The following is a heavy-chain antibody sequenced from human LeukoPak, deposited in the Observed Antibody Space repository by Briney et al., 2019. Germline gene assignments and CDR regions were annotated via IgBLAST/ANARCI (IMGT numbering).Heavy chain of an antibody. V-gene: IGHV3-21*01. CDR2: ISSSSTYI. CDR1: GFNFSSYG. CDR3: ARDPGAYSSSPIDY. D-gene: IGHD6-6*01. Sequence: GGSLRLSCAASGFNFSSYGMNWVRQAPGTGLEWVSSISSSSTYIYSADSVKGRFTISRDNARNSLYLRMNSLRAEDTAVYYCARDPGAYSSSPIDYWGQGTLVTVSS. J-gene: IGHJ4*02.